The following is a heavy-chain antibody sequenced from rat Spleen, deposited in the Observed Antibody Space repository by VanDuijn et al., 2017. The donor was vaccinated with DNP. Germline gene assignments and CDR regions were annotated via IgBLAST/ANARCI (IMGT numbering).Heavy chain of an antibody. V-gene: IGHV5-22*01. CDR1: GFTFSDYY. CDR3: VRPYHYSGGGFAY. CDR2: ISYDGTST. D-gene: IGHD1-1*01. J-gene: IGHJ3*01. Sequence: EVQLVESGGGLVQPGRSLKLSCAASGFTFSDYYMAWVRQAPTKGLEWVAYISYDGTSTYNGDSVKGRFTISRDTAKSILYLQMNSLRSEDMATYYCVRPYHYSGGGFAYWGQGTLVTVSS.